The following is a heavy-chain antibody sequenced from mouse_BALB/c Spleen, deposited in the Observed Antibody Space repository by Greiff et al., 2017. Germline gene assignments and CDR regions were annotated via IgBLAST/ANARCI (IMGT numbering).Heavy chain of an antibody. CDR1: GFTFSDYY. V-gene: IGHV5-4*02. D-gene: IGHD2-10*01. CDR2: ISDGGSYT. Sequence: EVKLVESGGGLVKPGGSLKLSCAASGFTFSDYYMYWVRQTPEKRLEWVATISDGGSYTYYPDSVKGRFTISRDNAKNNLYLQMSSLKSEDTAMYYCARGPSYYGNYFDYWGQGTTLTVSS. J-gene: IGHJ2*01. CDR3: ARGPSYYGNYFDY.